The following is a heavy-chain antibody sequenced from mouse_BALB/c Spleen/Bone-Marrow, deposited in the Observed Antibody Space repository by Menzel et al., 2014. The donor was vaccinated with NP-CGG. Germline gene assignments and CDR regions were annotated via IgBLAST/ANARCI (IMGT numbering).Heavy chain of an antibody. V-gene: IGHV1S132*01. CDR2: IFPGTDTT. CDR3: ARNYDYDEGAWFTY. Sequence: VQLQQSGAEVVNPGASVKLSCRTSGYTLTNYWIQWVKQRPGQGRGWIGEIFPGTDTTYYNEKFKDKATLTIDTSSSTAYMQLSNLTSEDSAVYFCARNYDYDEGAWFTYWGQGTLVTVSA. CDR1: GYTLTNYW. J-gene: IGHJ3*01. D-gene: IGHD2-4*01.